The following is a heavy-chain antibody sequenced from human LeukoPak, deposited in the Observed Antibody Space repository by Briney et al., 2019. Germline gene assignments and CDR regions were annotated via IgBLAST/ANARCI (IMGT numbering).Heavy chain of an antibody. CDR3: AKAPSWADSSGQS. J-gene: IGHJ4*02. Sequence: GGSLRLSCAASGFTFSSYAMSWVHQAPGKGLEWVSAISGSGGSTYYADSVKGRFTISRDNSKNTLYLQMNSLRAEDTAVYYCAKAPSWADSSGQSWGQGTLVTVSS. CDR1: GFTFSSYA. D-gene: IGHD3-22*01. V-gene: IGHV3-23*01. CDR2: ISGSGGST.